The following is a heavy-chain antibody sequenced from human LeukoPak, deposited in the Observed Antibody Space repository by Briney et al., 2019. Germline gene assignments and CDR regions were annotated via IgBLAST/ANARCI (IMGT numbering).Heavy chain of an antibody. D-gene: IGHD1-1*01. CDR1: GGSISSSSYY. Sequence: SETLSLTCTVSGGSISSSSYYWGWIRQPPGKGLEWIGSIYYSGSTYYNPSLKSRVTISVDTSKNQFSLKLSSVTAADTAVYYCARPNWNDVAIDYWGQGTLVTVSS. J-gene: IGHJ4*02. CDR2: IYYSGST. CDR3: ARPNWNDVAIDY. V-gene: IGHV4-39*01.